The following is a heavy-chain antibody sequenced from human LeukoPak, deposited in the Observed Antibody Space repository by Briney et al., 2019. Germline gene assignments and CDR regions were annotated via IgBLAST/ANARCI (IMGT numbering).Heavy chain of an antibody. CDR2: IRYDGSNK. V-gene: IGHV3-30*02. D-gene: IGHD2/OR15-2a*01. CDR1: GLTFSRYG. J-gene: IGHJ3*02. CDR3: AREAFERHDAFDI. Sequence: GGSLRLSCAASGLTFSRYGMHWIRQAPGKGLEWVAFIRYDGSNKYYSDSVKGRFTISRDNSKNTLYLQMNSLRAEDTAVYYCAREAFERHDAFDIWGQGTMVTVSS.